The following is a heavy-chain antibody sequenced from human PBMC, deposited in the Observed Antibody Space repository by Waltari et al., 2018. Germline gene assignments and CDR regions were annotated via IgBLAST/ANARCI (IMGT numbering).Heavy chain of an antibody. J-gene: IGHJ4*02. CDR3: AKGSDFDFWSVTDH. CDR1: GSDFRGYA. D-gene: IGHD3-3*01. V-gene: IGHV3-23*01. CDR2: VSGSGESP. Sequence: EVQLLESGGAVVAPGGSGRISCAACGSDFRGYAWSWVRQAPGKGLEWVSSVSGSGESPNYADSVKGRFTISKDISKNTVHLQMSSLGDEDTAVYYCAKGSDFDFWSVTDHWGQGTRVTVSS.